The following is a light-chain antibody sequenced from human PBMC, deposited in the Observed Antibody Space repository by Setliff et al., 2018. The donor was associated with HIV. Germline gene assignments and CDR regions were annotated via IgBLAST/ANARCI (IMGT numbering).Light chain of an antibody. CDR1: SNDFGSYDY. CDR2: EVS. CDR3: SSFTSSNSYV. V-gene: IGLV2-14*01. Sequence: QSALTQPASVSGSPGQSITISCTGTSNDFGSYDYVSWYQHQPGKVPKLMIYEVSNRPSGVSDRFSGSKSGNTASLTISGLQTEDEADYYCSSFTSSNSYVFGTGTKVTV. J-gene: IGLJ1*01.